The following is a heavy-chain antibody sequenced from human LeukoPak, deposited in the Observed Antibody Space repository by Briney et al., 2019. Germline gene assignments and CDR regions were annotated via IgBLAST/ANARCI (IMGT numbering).Heavy chain of an antibody. Sequence: ASVKVSRKASGYSFADFYIHWVRQVPGQGLEWMGGINPNSGGINYAQKFQGRVIMTRDTSISTAYMELSRLRSDGTAVYYCAREYILTAYYGDYWGQGTLVTVSS. CDR3: AREYILTAYYGDY. V-gene: IGHV1-2*02. D-gene: IGHD3-9*01. CDR2: INPNSGGI. J-gene: IGHJ4*02. CDR1: GYSFADFY.